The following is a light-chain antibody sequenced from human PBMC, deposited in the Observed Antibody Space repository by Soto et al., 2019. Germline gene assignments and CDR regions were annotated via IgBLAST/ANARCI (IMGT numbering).Light chain of an antibody. CDR3: QQYDSYST. J-gene: IGKJ1*01. CDR1: QSISSW. CDR2: KAS. V-gene: IGKV1-5*03. Sequence: DIQLTQSPSNLSTSVGDRVTITCRASQSISSWLAWYQKKQGKGPNVLIYKASTLESGVPSRFSGSGFGTEFTLTINSLQADDCATYYCQQYDSYSTFGQGTKVEI.